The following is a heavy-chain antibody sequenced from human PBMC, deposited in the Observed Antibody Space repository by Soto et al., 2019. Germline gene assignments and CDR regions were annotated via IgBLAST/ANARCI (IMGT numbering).Heavy chain of an antibody. Sequence: QVQLVQSGAEVKKPGASVEVSCKASGYTFTSYDISWVRQAPGQGLEWMGWISANDGNTNYAPKFQGRVNMSTETPSKTADMEPRCLRSDDTALYDCASDQSLERQVAPDSWAQGTLVTVAS. J-gene: IGHJ4*02. D-gene: IGHD6-25*01. CDR1: GYTFTSYD. V-gene: IGHV1-18*01. CDR3: ASDQSLERQVAPDS. CDR2: ISANDGNT.